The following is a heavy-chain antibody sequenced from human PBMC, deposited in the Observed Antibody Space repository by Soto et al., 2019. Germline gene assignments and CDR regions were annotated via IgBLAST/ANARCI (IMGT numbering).Heavy chain of an antibody. CDR2: ITETGGDT. V-gene: IGHV3-23*01. J-gene: IGHJ6*02. CDR1: GFTFSNFV. CDR3: TKASSDRQHMDV. Sequence: EVQLLESGGGLVQPGGSLRLSCAASGFTFSNFVMRWVRQTPGKGLEWVSTITETGGDTYYTDSVKGRFTVSRDNSKNTLYLQMTRLRAEDTALYYCTKASSDRQHMDVWGQGTTVTVSS. D-gene: IGHD5-18*01.